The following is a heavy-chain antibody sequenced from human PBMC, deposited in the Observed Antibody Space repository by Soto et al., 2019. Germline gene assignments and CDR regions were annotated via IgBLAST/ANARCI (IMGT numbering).Heavy chain of an antibody. V-gene: IGHV4-30-4*01. D-gene: IGHD5-18*01. Sequence: QVQLQESGPGLVKPSQTLSLTCTVSGGSISSGDNYWSWIRQPPGKGLEWIGYIYYSGSTFYNPSLKSRVTISVDTSKNQFSLKLNSVTAADTAVYYCASNSYGYIFYDSWGQGTLVTVSS. J-gene: IGHJ4*02. CDR2: IYYSGST. CDR1: GGSISSGDNY. CDR3: ASNSYGYIFYDS.